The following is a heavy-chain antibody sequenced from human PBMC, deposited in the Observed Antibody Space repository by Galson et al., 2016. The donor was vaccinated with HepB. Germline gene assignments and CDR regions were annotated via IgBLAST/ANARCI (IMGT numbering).Heavy chain of an antibody. J-gene: IGHJ4*02. Sequence: SLRLSCAASGFTFTSYSMNWVRQVPGKGLEWVSYIGSSPGTVYYADYVKGRFTISRDNAKNSLYLQMNSLRDEDTAVYYCARDPLGYSYALVRYFDYWGQGTRVTVSS. CDR2: IGSSPGTV. V-gene: IGHV3-48*02. CDR3: ARDPLGYSYALVRYFDY. D-gene: IGHD5-18*01. CDR1: GFTFTSYS.